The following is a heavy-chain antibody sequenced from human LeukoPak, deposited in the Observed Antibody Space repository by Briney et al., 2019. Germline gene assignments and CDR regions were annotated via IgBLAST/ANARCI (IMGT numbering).Heavy chain of an antibody. D-gene: IGHD3-9*01. V-gene: IGHV3-11*04. CDR1: GFTFSDYY. J-gene: IGHJ4*02. CDR3: AKDSLTLFTLDY. Sequence: GGSLRLSCAASGFTFSDYYMSWIRQAPGKGLEWVSYISSSGSTIYYADSVKGRFTISRDNSKNTLYLQMNSLRAEDTAVYYCAKDSLTLFTLDYWGQGTLVTVSS. CDR2: ISSSGSTI.